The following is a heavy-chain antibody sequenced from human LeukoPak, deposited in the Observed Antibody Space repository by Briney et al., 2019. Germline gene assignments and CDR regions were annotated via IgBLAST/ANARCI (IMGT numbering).Heavy chain of an antibody. Sequence: GGSLRLSCAASGFTFSSYAMSWVRQAPGKGLEWVSAISGSGGSTYYADSVKGRFTISRDNPKNTLYLQMNSLRAEDTAVYYCAKDLEDFWSGYYNPFFDYWGQGTLVTVSS. D-gene: IGHD3-3*01. CDR3: AKDLEDFWSGYYNPFFDY. V-gene: IGHV3-23*01. CDR1: GFTFSSYA. CDR2: ISGSGGST. J-gene: IGHJ4*02.